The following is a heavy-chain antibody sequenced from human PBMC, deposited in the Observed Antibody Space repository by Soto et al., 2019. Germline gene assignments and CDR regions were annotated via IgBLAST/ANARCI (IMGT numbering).Heavy chain of an antibody. J-gene: IGHJ6*02. CDR1: GFTVSSNY. CDR2: IYSGGST. Sequence: EVQLVESGGGLVQPGGSLRLSCAASGFTVSSNYMSWVRQAPGKGLEWGSVIYSGGSTYYADSVKGRFTISRDNSKNTLYLQMNSLRAADTAVYYCARVAAGPYYSYGMDVWGQGTTVTVSS. V-gene: IGHV3-66*01. CDR3: ARVAAGPYYSYGMDV. D-gene: IGHD6-6*01.